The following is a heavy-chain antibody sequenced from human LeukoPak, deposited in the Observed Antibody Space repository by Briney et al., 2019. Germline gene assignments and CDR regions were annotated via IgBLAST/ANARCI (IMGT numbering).Heavy chain of an antibody. CDR3: AREIVHSGGDC. D-gene: IGHD1-26*01. CDR2: ITPKNGDT. CDR1: GYTFTDYS. J-gene: IGHJ4*02. Sequence: ASVKVSCKSSGYTFTDYSIHWVRQAPGQGLEWMGWITPKNGDTSYTQKFQGRVTMTRDTSISTAHMELSRLTSDDTAVYYCAREIVHSGGDCWGQGTLVIVSS. V-gene: IGHV1-2*02.